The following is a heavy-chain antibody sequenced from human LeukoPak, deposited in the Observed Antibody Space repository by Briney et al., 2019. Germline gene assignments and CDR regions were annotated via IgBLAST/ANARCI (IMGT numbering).Heavy chain of an antibody. J-gene: IGHJ4*02. V-gene: IGHV3-48*03. D-gene: IGHD5-12*01. CDR2: ISSSGSTI. CDR3: ARAGWLRDYFDC. Sequence: GGSLRLSCAASGFTFSSYEMNWVRQAPGKGLEWVSYISSSGSTIYYADSVKGRFTISRDNAKNSLYLQMNSLRAEDTAVYYCARAGWLRDYFDCWGQGTLVTVSS. CDR1: GFTFSSYE.